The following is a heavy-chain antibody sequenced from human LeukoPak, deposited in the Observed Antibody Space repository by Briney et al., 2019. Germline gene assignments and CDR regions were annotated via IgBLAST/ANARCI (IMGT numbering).Heavy chain of an antibody. V-gene: IGHV3-7*03. CDR1: GFTFSSYW. D-gene: IGHD3-22*01. Sequence: PGGSLRLSCAASGFTFSSYWMNWARQAPGKGLEWVASINHNGNVNYYVDSVKGRFTISRDNAKNSLYLQMSNLRAEDTAVYFCASYDSSGYYYETIDYWGQGTLVTASS. CDR2: INHNGNVN. CDR3: ASYDSSGYYYETIDY. J-gene: IGHJ4*02.